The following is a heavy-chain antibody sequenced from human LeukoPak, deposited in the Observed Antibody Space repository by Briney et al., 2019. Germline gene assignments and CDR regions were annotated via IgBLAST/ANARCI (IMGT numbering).Heavy chain of an antibody. CDR1: GYTFTSYG. Sequence: ASVKVSCKASGYTFTSYGISWVRQAPGQGLEWMGWISAYNGNTNYAQKLQGRVTMTTGTSTSTAYMELRSLRSDDTAVYYCARGWGNYDFWSGYYFSPSANYYYYYMDVWGKGTTVTVSS. D-gene: IGHD3-3*01. CDR2: ISAYNGNT. V-gene: IGHV1-18*01. CDR3: ARGWGNYDFWSGYYFSPSANYYYYYMDV. J-gene: IGHJ6*03.